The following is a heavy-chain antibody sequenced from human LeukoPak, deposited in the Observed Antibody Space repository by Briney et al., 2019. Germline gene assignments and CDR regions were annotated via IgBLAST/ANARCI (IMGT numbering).Heavy chain of an antibody. Sequence: SETLSLTCTVSGGSISSYYWSWIRQPAGKGLEWIGRIYTSGSTNYNPSLKSRVTMSVDTSKNQFSLKLSSVTAADTAVYYCAREFTMVRGVITCFDYWGQGTLVTVSS. V-gene: IGHV4-4*07. CDR3: AREFTMVRGVITCFDY. J-gene: IGHJ4*02. CDR2: IYTSGST. D-gene: IGHD3-10*01. CDR1: GGSISSYY.